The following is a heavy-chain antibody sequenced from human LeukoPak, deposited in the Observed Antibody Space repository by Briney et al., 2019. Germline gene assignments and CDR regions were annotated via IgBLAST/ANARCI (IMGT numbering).Heavy chain of an antibody. CDR2: IYSGGDT. CDR1: GFTVSGNY. CDR3: AREGGGDYGDYLRY. Sequence: PGGSLRLSFAASGFTVSGNYMSWVRQAPGKGLEWVSVIYSGGDTYSADSVKGRFTISRDNSKNTVYLQMNSLRAEDTAVYYCAREGGGDYGDYLRYWGQGTLVTVSS. V-gene: IGHV3-53*01. J-gene: IGHJ4*02. D-gene: IGHD4-17*01.